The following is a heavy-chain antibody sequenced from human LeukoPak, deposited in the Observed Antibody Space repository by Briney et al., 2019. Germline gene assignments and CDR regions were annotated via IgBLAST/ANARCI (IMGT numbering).Heavy chain of an antibody. CDR3: VRSSSSDYVDY. Sequence: GKSLRLSCAASGFIFNNYPMHWVRQPPGKGLEWVAVISYDGSEKYYIDSVKGRFTISRDKPKNTLYLQMNNLRPDDTALYYCVRSSSSDYVDYWGQGTLVTVSS. J-gene: IGHJ4*02. D-gene: IGHD6-25*01. CDR1: GFIFNNYP. CDR2: ISYDGSEK. V-gene: IGHV3-30-3*01.